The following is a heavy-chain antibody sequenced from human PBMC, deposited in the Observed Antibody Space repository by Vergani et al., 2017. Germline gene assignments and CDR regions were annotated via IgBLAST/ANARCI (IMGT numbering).Heavy chain of an antibody. Sequence: EVMLVQSGAEVKKPGESLKISCKYSESSFISTEIAWVRQMSGKGLQWMGNSNPIDSKIAYSPSFQGQAIMSLDKSITTAYLQWRSLKASDTAIYYCTRHVPCGDGDCLHFDHWGQGTQVTVSS. CDR3: TRHVPCGDGDCLHFDH. J-gene: IGHJ4*02. V-gene: IGHV5-51*01. CDR1: ESSFISTE. CDR2: SNPIDSKI. D-gene: IGHD2-21*02.